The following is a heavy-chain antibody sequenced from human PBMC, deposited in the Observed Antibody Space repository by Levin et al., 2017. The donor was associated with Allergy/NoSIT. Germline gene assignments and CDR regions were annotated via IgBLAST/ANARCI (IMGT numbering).Heavy chain of an antibody. CDR1: GFTFDDYA. J-gene: IGHJ4*02. CDR3: AKGSGSSGDLFDY. D-gene: IGHD3-10*01. V-gene: IGHV3-9*01. Sequence: GGSLRLSCAASGFTFDDYAMHWVRQAPGKGLEWVSSISWNSGKIDYADSVKGRFTISRDSARSSLHLQMNSLRAEVTAFYYCAKGSGSSGDLFDYWGQGTLVTVSS. CDR2: ISWNSGKI.